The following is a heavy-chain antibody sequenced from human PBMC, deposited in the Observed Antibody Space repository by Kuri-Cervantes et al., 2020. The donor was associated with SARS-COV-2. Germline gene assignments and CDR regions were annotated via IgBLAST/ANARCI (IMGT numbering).Heavy chain of an antibody. D-gene: IGHD4-23*01. CDR2: INPNSGGT. CDR1: GYTFTGYY. CDR3: AADYGGNTYYYYYGMDV. V-gene: IGHV1-2*04. J-gene: IGHJ6*02. Sequence: ASVKVSCKASGYTFTGYYMHWVRQAPGQGLEWMGWINPNSGGTNYAQKFQGWVTMTRDTSISTAYMELSRLRSDDAAVYYCAADYGGNTYYYYYGMDVWGQGTTVTVSS.